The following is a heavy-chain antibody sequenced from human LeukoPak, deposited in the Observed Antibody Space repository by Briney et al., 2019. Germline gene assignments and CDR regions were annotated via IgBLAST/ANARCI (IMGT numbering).Heavy chain of an antibody. D-gene: IGHD3-9*01. CDR1: GFTVSSNY. CDR2: IYSGGST. Sequence: GGSLRLSCAASGFTVSSNYMSWVRQAPGKGLEWVSVIYSGGSTYYADSVKGRFTISRDNSKSTLYLQMNSLRAEDTAVYYCAREVDSPLRYFDWLLYEDTYYYYGMDVWGQGTTVTVSS. J-gene: IGHJ6*02. V-gene: IGHV3-66*01. CDR3: AREVDSPLRYFDWLLYEDTYYYYGMDV.